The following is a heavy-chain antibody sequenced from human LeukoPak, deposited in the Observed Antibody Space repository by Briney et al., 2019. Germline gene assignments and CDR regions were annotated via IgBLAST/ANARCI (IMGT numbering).Heavy chain of an antibody. CDR3: ARHYYDRPLLDY. V-gene: IGHV4-59*08. CDR2: IYYSGST. Sequence: SETLSLTCTVSGGSIISYYWSWIRQPPGKGLEWIGYIYYSGSTNYNPSLKSRVTISVDTSKNQFSLKLSSVTAADAAVYYCARHYYDRPLLDYWGQGTLVTVSS. D-gene: IGHD3-22*01. J-gene: IGHJ4*02. CDR1: GGSIISYY.